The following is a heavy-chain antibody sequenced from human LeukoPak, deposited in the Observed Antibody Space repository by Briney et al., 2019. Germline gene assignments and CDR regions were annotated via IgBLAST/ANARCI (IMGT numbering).Heavy chain of an antibody. D-gene: IGHD2-2*01. J-gene: IGHJ6*03. V-gene: IGHV1-8*01. CDR1: GYTFTSYD. CDR3: ARALRPPDGTCNYADYTDV. CDR2: MNPISGDT. Sequence: SEKVSCKASGYTFTSYDINWVRQATRQGLEWMGWMNPISGDTGSAQKFQGRVTMTSDTSISTAYMELSNLRSEDTDVYCCARALRPPDGTCNYADYTDVSGNGTTVTVS.